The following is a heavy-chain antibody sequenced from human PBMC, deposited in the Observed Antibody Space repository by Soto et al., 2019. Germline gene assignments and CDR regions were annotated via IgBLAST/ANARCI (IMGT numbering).Heavy chain of an antibody. CDR1: GDSISSGNYS. J-gene: IGHJ5*02. Sequence: PSETLSLTCAVSGDSISSGNYSWSWIRQPPGKGLEWIGYIYHSGSTYYNPSLKSRVTISVDRSKNQFSLKLSSVTAADTAVYYCASGLAAAGINCFDPWGQGTLVTVSS. CDR3: ASGLAAAGINCFDP. D-gene: IGHD6-13*01. CDR2: IYHSGST. V-gene: IGHV4-30-2*01.